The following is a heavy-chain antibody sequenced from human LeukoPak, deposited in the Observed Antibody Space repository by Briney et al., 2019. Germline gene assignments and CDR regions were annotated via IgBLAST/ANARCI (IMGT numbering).Heavy chain of an antibody. CDR1: GYSFTSYW. D-gene: IGHD4-17*01. CDR2: IDPSDSYT. CDR3: ARPKTTVTTSLDYYGMDV. V-gene: IGHV5-10-1*01. J-gene: IGHJ6*02. Sequence: HGESLKISCKGSGYSFTSYWISWVRQMPGKGLEWMGRIDPSDSYTNYSPSFQGHVTISADKSISTAYLQWSSLKASDTAMYYCARPKTTVTTSLDYYGMDVWGQGTTVTVS.